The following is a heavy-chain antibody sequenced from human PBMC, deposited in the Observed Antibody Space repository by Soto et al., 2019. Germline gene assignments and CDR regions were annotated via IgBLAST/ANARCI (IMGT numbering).Heavy chain of an antibody. V-gene: IGHV3-66*01. Sequence: LRLSCAASGFTVSSNYMSWVRQAPVKGLEWVSVIYSGGSTYYADSVKGRFTISRDNSKNTLYLQMNSLRAEDTAVYYCARDTAVRGVISYYYYYMDVWGKGTTVTVSS. CDR1: GFTVSSNY. CDR3: ARDTAVRGVISYYYYYMDV. CDR2: IYSGGST. J-gene: IGHJ6*03. D-gene: IGHD3-10*01.